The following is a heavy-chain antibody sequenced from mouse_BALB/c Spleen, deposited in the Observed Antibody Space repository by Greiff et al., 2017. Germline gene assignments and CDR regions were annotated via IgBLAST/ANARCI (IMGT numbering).Heavy chain of an antibody. CDR2: IYPGDGST. CDR1: GYTFTSYY. J-gene: IGHJ4*01. V-gene: IGHV1S56*01. Sequence: VQRVESGPELVKPGASVKMSCKASGYTFTSYYIHWVKQRPGQGLEWIGWIYPGDGSTKYNEKFKGKTTLTADKSSSTAYMLLSSLTSEDSAIYFCARGGRYYAMDYWGQGTSVTVSS. CDR3: ARGGRYYAMDY.